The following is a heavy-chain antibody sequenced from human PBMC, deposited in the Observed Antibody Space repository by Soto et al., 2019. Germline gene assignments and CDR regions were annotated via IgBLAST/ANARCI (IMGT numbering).Heavy chain of an antibody. J-gene: IGHJ4*02. D-gene: IGHD6-25*01. CDR1: GYTFTTYD. V-gene: IGHV1-8*01. Sequence: GASVKVSCKASGYTFTTYDISWVRQATGQGLEWMGWMNPYSGNTGYAQKFQGRVTVTRNTSISTVYMELSGLRPDDTAVYYCARRKERSGPHYFDYWGQESQVTVSS. CDR3: ARRKERSGPHYFDY. CDR2: MNPYSGNT.